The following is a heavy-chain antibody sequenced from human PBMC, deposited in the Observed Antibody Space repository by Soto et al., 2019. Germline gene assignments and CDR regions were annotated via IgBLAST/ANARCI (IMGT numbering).Heavy chain of an antibody. J-gene: IGHJ6*02. V-gene: IGHV3-66*01. CDR3: ARSPRDSSNYFSYYGMDV. CDR2: VYSGGNT. CDR1: GFTFSGNC. D-gene: IGHD3-22*01. Sequence: GGSLRLSCAASGFTFSGNCMTWVRQAPGKGLEWVSVVYSGGNTYYADSVKDRFTISRDNSKNTLYLQMNSLRAEDTAVYYCARSPRDSSNYFSYYGMDVWGQGTTVTVSS.